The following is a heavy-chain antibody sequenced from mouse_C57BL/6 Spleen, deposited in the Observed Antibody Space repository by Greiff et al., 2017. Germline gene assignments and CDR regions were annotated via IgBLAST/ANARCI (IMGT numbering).Heavy chain of an antibody. CDR3: ARRTTVVEGAWFAY. CDR2: ISSGSSTI. Sequence: EVQLVESGGGLVKPGGSLKLSCAASGFTFSDYGMHWVRQAPEKGLEWVAYISSGSSTIYYADTVKVRFTISRDNAKNTLFLQMTCLRSEDTAMYYCARRTTVVEGAWFAYWGQGTLVTVSA. V-gene: IGHV5-17*01. CDR1: GFTFSDYG. D-gene: IGHD1-1*01. J-gene: IGHJ3*01.